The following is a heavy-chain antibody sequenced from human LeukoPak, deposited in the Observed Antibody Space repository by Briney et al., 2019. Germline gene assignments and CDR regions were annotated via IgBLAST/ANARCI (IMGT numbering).Heavy chain of an antibody. V-gene: IGHV3-53*05. CDR3: ARSVGAAADTYYYYYGMDV. CDR2: IYSGDNI. Sequence: GGSLRLSCAASGFTVISYYMTWVRQAPGKGLEWVSLIYSGDNIYYADSVKGRFTISRDYSKNTLYLQMNSLRAEDTAVYYCARSVGAAADTYYYYYGMDVWGQGTTVTVSS. D-gene: IGHD6-13*01. CDR1: GFTVISYY. J-gene: IGHJ6*02.